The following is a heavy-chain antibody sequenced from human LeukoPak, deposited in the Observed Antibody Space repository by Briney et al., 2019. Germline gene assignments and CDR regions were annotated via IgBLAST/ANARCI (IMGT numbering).Heavy chain of an antibody. CDR2: IYYSGST. Sequence: PSETLSLTCTVSGGSISSYYWSWIRQPPGKGLEWIGYIYYSGSTNYNPSLKSRVTISVDTPKNQFSLKLSSVTAADTAVYYCARGYHDYGDYVDAFDIWGQGTMVTVSS. J-gene: IGHJ3*02. CDR3: ARGYHDYGDYVDAFDI. CDR1: GGSISSYY. D-gene: IGHD4-17*01. V-gene: IGHV4-59*01.